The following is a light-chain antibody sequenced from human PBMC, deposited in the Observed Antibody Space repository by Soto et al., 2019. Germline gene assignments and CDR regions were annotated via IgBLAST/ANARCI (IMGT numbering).Light chain of an antibody. V-gene: IGKV3-15*01. CDR3: QQYSQWPLT. J-gene: IGKJ4*01. Sequence: EIVLPQSPATLSVSPGERATLSCRASQSVTSNLAWYQQKPGQAPRLLMYGASTRATGIPARFGGSGSATEFTLTISSLQSEEFAVYYCQQYSQWPLTFGGGTKVDIK. CDR2: GAS. CDR1: QSVTSN.